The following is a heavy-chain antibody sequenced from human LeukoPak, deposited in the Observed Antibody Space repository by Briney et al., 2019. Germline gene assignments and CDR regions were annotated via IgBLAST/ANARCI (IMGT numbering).Heavy chain of an antibody. D-gene: IGHD2-2*01. CDR1: GYTFTTYD. CDR2: MNPNSGNT. J-gene: IGHJ5*02. V-gene: IGHV1-8*03. CDR3: ARSSGVSAAGFDP. Sequence: ASVKVSCKASGYTFTTYDITWVRQATGQGLEWMGWMNPNSGNTAYAQKFQGRVTITRNTSIRTAYMELSSLRSEDTAVYYCARSSGVSAAGFDPWGQGTLVTVSS.